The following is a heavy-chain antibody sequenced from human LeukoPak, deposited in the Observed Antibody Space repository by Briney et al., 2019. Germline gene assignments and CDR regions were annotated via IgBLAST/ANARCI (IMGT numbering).Heavy chain of an antibody. D-gene: IGHD6-13*01. Sequence: SETLSLTCTVSGGSISSSSYYWGWIRQPPGKGLEWIGSIYYSGSTYYNPSLKSRVTISVDTSKNQFSLKLSSVTAADTAVYYCAREPGPTFIAAIRLRAFDIWGQGTMVTVSS. CDR3: AREPGPTFIAAIRLRAFDI. V-gene: IGHV4-39*07. CDR1: GGSISSSSYY. CDR2: IYYSGST. J-gene: IGHJ3*02.